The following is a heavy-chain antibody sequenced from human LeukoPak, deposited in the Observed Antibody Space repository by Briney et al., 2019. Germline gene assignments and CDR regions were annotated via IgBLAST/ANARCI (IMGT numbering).Heavy chain of an antibody. Sequence: SETLSLTCAVSGYSISSGYYWGWIRQPPGKGLEWIGSTYHSGRTYYNPSLKSRVTISVDTSKNQFSLKLSSVTAADTAVYYCAREDTRGNWFDPWGQGTLVTVSS. CDR1: GYSISSGYY. CDR2: TYHSGRT. CDR3: AREDTRGNWFDP. V-gene: IGHV4-38-2*02. J-gene: IGHJ5*02. D-gene: IGHD5-18*01.